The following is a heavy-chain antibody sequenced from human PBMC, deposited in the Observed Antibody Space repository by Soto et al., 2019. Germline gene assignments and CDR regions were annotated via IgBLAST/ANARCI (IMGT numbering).Heavy chain of an antibody. Sequence: EVQLLESGGGWVQPGGSLRLSCAASGFTFSTYAMNWVRQAHGKWLEWVSVISGSGDSTYYADSVKGRSTISRDNSKNTLFLQMNSLRAEDTAVYYCAKGIGGGNSVYFNYWGRGTLVTVSS. CDR1: GFTFSTYA. D-gene: IGHD2-8*01. J-gene: IGHJ4*02. V-gene: IGHV3-23*01. CDR3: AKGIGGGNSVYFNY. CDR2: ISGSGDST.